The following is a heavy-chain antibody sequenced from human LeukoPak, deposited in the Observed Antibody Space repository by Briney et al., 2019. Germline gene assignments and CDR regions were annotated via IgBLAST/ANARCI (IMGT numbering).Heavy chain of an antibody. D-gene: IGHD3-16*01. J-gene: IGHJ4*02. CDR2: IYYSGST. V-gene: IGHV4-39*01. CDR1: GGSISSSSYY. CDR3: ARRYYDYVWGATYFDY. Sequence: SETLSLTCTVSGGSISSSSYYWGWIRQPPGKGLEWIGSIYYSGSTYYNPSLKSRVTISVDTSKNQFSLKLSSVTAADTAVYYCARRYYDYVWGATYFDYWGQGTLVTVSS.